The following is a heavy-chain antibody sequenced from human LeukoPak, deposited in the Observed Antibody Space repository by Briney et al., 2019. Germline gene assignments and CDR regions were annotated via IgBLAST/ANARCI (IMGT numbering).Heavy chain of an antibody. CDR3: SRHGGYYGSGSYSFFDY. V-gene: IGHV4-39*01. Sequence: PSETLSLTCSACGGSISSITYYGGWIPRPRGKGLQWIGSNYYSGTTYYNPSLKSRVTISVDTSKNQFSLSLSSVTAADTAVYYCSRHGGYYGSGSYSFFDYWGQGTWSPSPQ. D-gene: IGHD3-10*01. CDR2: NYYSGTT. J-gene: IGHJ4*02. CDR1: GGSISSITYY.